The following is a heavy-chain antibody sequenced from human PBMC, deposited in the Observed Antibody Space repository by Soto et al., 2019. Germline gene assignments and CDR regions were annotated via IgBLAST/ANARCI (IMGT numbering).Heavy chain of an antibody. CDR3: AAHPSGPVKEDLYYFDY. D-gene: IGHD6-19*01. V-gene: IGHV3-23*01. Sequence: EVQLLESGGGLVQPGGSLRLSCAASGFTFSSYAMSWVRQAPGKGLEWVSAISGSGGSTYYADSVKGRFTISRDNSKNTLYLQMNSLRAEDTAVYYCAAHPSGPVKEDLYYFDYWGQGTLVTVSS. CDR1: GFTFSSYA. J-gene: IGHJ4*02. CDR2: ISGSGGST.